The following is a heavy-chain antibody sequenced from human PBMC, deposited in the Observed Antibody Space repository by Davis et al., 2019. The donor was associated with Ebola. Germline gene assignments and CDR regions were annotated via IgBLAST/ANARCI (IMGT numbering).Heavy chain of an antibody. CDR3: ARGPDGGNSADS. CDR2: IYHSGST. Sequence: MPSETLSLTCAVSGGSISSSNWWSWVRQPPGKGLEWIGEIYHSGSTNYNPSLKSRVTMSVDTSKNQFSLKLNSLTAADTGVYYCARGPDGGNSADSWGQGTLVTVSS. V-gene: IGHV4-4*02. CDR1: GGSISSSNW. J-gene: IGHJ5*01. D-gene: IGHD4-23*01.